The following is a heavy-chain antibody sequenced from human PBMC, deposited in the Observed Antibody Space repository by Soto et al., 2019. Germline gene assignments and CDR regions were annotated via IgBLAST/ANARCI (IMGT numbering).Heavy chain of an antibody. V-gene: IGHV1-18*01. CDR2: ISAYNGNT. D-gene: IGHD1-1*01. CDR3: ARAGENWYNWNDALLPSMDV. CDR1: GYTFTSYG. J-gene: IGHJ6*02. Sequence: ASVKVSCKASGYTFTSYGISWVRQAPGQGLEWMGWISAYNGNTNYAQKLQGRVTMTTDTSTSTAYMELRSLRSDDTAVYYCARAGENWYNWNDALLPSMDVWGQGTTVTVSS.